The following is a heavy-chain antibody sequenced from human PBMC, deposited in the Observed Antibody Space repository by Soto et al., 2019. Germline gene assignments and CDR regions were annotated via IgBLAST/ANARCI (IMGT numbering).Heavy chain of an antibody. V-gene: IGHV1-18*01. D-gene: IGHD6-6*01. CDR1: GYTFTNYG. J-gene: IGHJ6*03. CDR2: ISAYNGNT. CDR3: ARVRKLVGYFYYYMDV. Sequence: QVPLLQSGAEVKKPGASVKVSCKASGYTFTNYGITWVRQAPGQGLEWMGWISAYNGNTHYTQRLQGRVTMTTDTSTSTAYMERRGLRSDDTAVYYWARVRKLVGYFYYYMDVWGKGTTVTVSS.